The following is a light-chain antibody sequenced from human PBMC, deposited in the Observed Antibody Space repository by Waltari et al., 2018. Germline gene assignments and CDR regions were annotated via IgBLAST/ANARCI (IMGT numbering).Light chain of an antibody. CDR2: GAS. Sequence: DIVLTQSPATLFLSPGERATLSCRASQHINMNLAWYQQKPGQAPRLLFYGASTRESGVPARFSGSGSGTEFTLTISSLQSEDFGLYYCQHYNDWPPWTFGQGTRVE. CDR1: QHINMN. V-gene: IGKV3-15*01. J-gene: IGKJ1*01. CDR3: QHYNDWPPWT.